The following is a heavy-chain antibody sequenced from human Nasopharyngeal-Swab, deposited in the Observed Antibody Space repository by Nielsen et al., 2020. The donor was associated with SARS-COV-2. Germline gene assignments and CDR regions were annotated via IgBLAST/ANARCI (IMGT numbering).Heavy chain of an antibody. J-gene: IGHJ4*02. V-gene: IGHV4-34*01. CDR3: ARGCSSTSCPYDY. CDR1: SGSFSGYY. D-gene: IGHD2-2*01. CDR2: INHSGST. Sequence: SETLSLTCAVYSGSFSGYYWSWIRQPPGKGLEWIGEINHSGSTNYNPSLKSRVTISVDTSKNQFSLKLSSVTAADTAVYYCARGCSSTSCPYDYWGQGTLVTVSS.